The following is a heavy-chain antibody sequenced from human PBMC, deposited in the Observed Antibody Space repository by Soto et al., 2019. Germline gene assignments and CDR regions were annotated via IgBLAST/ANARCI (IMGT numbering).Heavy chain of an antibody. CDR2: IYWDDDK. D-gene: IGHD1-1*01. CDR3: VHRAGIDGNWNGGYFDY. V-gene: IGHV2-5*02. J-gene: IGHJ4*02. CDR1: GFSLSASPVA. Sequence: QITLRESGPTRVKPTQTLTLTCTFSGFSLSASPVAVGWIRQPPGKALERLALIYWDDDKRYSPSLMSRLTITKDTSKNQEVLTMSNMDPLDTAIYYCVHRAGIDGNWNGGYFDYWGQGALVTVSS.